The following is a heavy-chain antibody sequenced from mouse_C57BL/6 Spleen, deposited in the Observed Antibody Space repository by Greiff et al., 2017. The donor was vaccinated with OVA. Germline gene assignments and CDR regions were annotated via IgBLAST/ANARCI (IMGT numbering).Heavy chain of an antibody. D-gene: IGHD3-2*02. CDR3: TRSSGYENY. CDR1: GYTFTDYE. CDR2: IDPETGGT. J-gene: IGHJ2*01. V-gene: IGHV1-15*01. Sequence: VQLQQSGAELVRPGASVTLSCKASGYTFTDYEMHWVKQTPVHGLEWIGAIDPETGGTAYNQKFKGKTILTADKSSSTAYMELRSLTSEDSAVYYCTRSSGYENYWGQGTTLTVSS.